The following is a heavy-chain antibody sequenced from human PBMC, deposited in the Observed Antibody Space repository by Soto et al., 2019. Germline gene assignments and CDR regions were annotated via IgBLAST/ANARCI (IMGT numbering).Heavy chain of an antibody. CDR2: ISGSGGST. D-gene: IGHD3-10*01. V-gene: IGHV3-23*01. Sequence: EVQLLESGGGLVQPGGSLRLSCAASGFTFSSYAMSWVRQAPGKGLEWVSAISGSGGSTYYADSVKGRFTISRDNSKNMLYLQMNSLRAEDTAVYYCAKTPRILVRLGEFDYWGQGTLVTVSS. J-gene: IGHJ4*02. CDR1: GFTFSSYA. CDR3: AKTPRILVRLGEFDY.